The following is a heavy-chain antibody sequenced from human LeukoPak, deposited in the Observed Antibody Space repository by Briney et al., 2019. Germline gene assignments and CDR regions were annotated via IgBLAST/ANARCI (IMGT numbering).Heavy chain of an antibody. CDR3: ARVFYGNYDILTGYYYFDY. J-gene: IGHJ4*02. CDR1: GFTFSSYW. Sequence: GGSPRLSCAASGFTFSSYWMSWVRQAPGKGLEWVANIKQDGSEKYYVDSVKGRFTISRDNAKNSLYLQMNSLRAEDTAVYYCARVFYGNYDILTGYYYFDYWGQGTLVTVSS. CDR2: IKQDGSEK. V-gene: IGHV3-7*03. D-gene: IGHD3-9*01.